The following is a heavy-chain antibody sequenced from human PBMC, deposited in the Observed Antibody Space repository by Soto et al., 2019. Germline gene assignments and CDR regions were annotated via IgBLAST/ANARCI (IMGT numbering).Heavy chain of an antibody. V-gene: IGHV3-23*01. CDR1: GFTVSSYA. D-gene: IGHD6-13*01. Sequence: EMQLLESGGGLVQAGGSRRLSWAASGFTVSSYALNWVRQAPGKGLEWVSGISASTYYADSVKGRFTISRDTSKNTLYLQMNSLRAEDTAIYFCAIRMYSTRWYYLDYWGQGTLVTVSS. CDR2: ISAST. CDR3: AIRMYSTRWYYLDY. J-gene: IGHJ4*02.